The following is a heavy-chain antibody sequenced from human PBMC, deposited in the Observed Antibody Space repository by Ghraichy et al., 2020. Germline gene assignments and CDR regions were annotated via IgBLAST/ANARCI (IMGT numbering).Heavy chain of an antibody. V-gene: IGHV4-59*08. CDR3: ARRQYSNYGMDV. Sequence: SETLSLTCTVSGGSIGSYYWSWIRQPPGKGLEWIGGSTNYNPSLKSRVTISVDTSKNQFYLKLSSVTAADTAVYYCARRQYSNYGMDVWGQGTTVTVSS. J-gene: IGHJ6*02. CDR2: GST. CDR1: GGSIGSYY.